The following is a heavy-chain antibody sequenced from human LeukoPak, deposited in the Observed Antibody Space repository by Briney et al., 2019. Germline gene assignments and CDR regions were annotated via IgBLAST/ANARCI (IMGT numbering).Heavy chain of an antibody. CDR3: ARRINSWVAGTYYYGMDV. V-gene: IGHV4-59*08. CDR2: IYYSGST. D-gene: IGHD6-19*01. Sequence: PSETLSLTCTVSGGSISSYYWSWIRQPPGKGLEWIGYIYYSGSTNYNPSLKSRVTISVDTSKNQFSLKLSSVTAADTAVYYCARRINSWVAGTYYYGMDVWGQGTTVTVSS. J-gene: IGHJ6*02. CDR1: GGSISSYY.